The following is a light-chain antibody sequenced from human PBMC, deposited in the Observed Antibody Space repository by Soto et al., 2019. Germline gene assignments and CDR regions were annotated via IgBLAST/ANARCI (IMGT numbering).Light chain of an antibody. CDR1: RSNIASNS. Sequence: QAVVTQPPSASGTPGQRVTISCSGSRSNIASNSVNWYQQLPGTAPRLLMYGNDQRPSGVPDRFAGSRSGTSASLAISGLQSEDEAEYYCAAWDDRLSGPVFGGGTKVTVL. CDR3: AAWDDRLSGPV. J-gene: IGLJ2*01. V-gene: IGLV1-44*01. CDR2: GND.